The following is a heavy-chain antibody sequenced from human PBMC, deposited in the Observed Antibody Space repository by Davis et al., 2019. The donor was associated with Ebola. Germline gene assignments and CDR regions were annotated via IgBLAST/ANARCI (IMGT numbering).Heavy chain of an antibody. J-gene: IGHJ3*01. CDR3: ASAIVVTAPDAFDV. CDR2: IYYSGSS. CDR1: GGSVSSGSYY. V-gene: IGHV4-61*01. Sequence: SETLSLTCTVAGGSVSSGSYYWNLIRQPPGKGLEWIGAIYYSGSSNYSPSLKSRVTLSVDTSKNQFSLNLRSVTAADTAVYYCASAIVVTAPDAFDVWGQGTMVTVSS. D-gene: IGHD2-21*02.